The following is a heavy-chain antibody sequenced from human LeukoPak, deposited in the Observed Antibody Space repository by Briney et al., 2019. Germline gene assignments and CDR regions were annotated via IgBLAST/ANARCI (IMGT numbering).Heavy chain of an antibody. CDR1: GGSISSYY. J-gene: IGHJ3*02. V-gene: IGHV4-59*01. D-gene: IGHD6-13*01. CDR3: ATSAAGTVADAFDI. Sequence: SETLSLTCTVSGGSISSYYWSWIRQPPGKGLEWIGYIYYSGSTNYNPSLKSRVTISVDTSKNQFSLKLRSVTAADTAVYYCATSAAGTVADAFDIWGQGTMVTVSS. CDR2: IYYSGST.